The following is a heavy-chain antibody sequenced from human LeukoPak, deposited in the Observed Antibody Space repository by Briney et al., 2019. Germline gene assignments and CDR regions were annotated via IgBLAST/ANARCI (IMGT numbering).Heavy chain of an antibody. J-gene: IGHJ3*01. CDR1: GYTFSDSF. CDR2: INPVSGDT. D-gene: IGHD2-2*01. CDR3: ARYGLLGLSEINAFDF. V-gene: IGHV1-2*02. Sequence: PWASVKVSCKASGYTFSDSFMHWVRQAPGQGPEWMGWINPVSGDTNFAQRFQGRVTLTRDTSISTAYMELSSLRSEDTAVYYCARYGLLGLSEINAFDFWGQGTVVTVSS.